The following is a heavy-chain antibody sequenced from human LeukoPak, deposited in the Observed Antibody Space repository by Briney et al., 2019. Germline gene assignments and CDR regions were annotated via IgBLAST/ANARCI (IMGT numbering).Heavy chain of an antibody. CDR3: AKAPVTSCRGAFCYPFDY. CDR1: GFTFSSYG. V-gene: IGHV3-23*01. D-gene: IGHD2-15*01. Sequence: PGGSLRLSCAASGFTFSSYGMSWVRQAPGKGLEWVSAMSSSDDGRCYAASVRGRFTISRDTSRSTLYLQMNSLRAEDAAVYYCAKAPVTSCRGAFCYPFDYWGQGTLVTVSS. CDR2: MSSSDDGR. J-gene: IGHJ4*02.